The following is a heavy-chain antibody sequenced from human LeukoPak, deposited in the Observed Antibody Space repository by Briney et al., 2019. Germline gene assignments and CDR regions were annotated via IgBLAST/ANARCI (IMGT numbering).Heavy chain of an antibody. Sequence: GESLKISCKASGYSFTRYRIGWVRQMPGRGLEWMGIIYPGDSDTTYSPSFQGQVIISADRSISTAYLQWSSLKASDTAIYYCARAYGGAGAPFDYWGQGTLVTVSS. CDR3: ARAYGGAGAPFDY. D-gene: IGHD4/OR15-4a*01. V-gene: IGHV5-51*01. J-gene: IGHJ4*02. CDR2: IYPGDSDT. CDR1: GYSFTRYR.